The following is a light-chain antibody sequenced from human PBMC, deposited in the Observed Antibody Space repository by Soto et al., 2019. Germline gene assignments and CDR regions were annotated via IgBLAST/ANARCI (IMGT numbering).Light chain of an antibody. J-gene: IGKJ1*01. Sequence: EIVMTQSPATLSVSLGERATLSCRASQSVSSRLAWYQQKPGQAPRLLIYGASTRATSIPPRFSGRGSGTEFTLTISSLQSEDFAVYYCQQYTNWPWTFGRGTKVEIK. CDR2: GAS. CDR3: QQYTNWPWT. CDR1: QSVSSR. V-gene: IGKV3-15*01.